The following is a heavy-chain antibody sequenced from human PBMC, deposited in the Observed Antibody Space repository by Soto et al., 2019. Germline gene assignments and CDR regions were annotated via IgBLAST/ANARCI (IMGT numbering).Heavy chain of an antibody. V-gene: IGHV3-33*01. D-gene: IGHD3-10*01. Sequence: GGSLRLSCAASGFTFSSYGMHWVRQAPGKGLEWVAVIWYDGSNKYYADSVKGRFTISRDNSKNTLYLQMNSLRAEDTAVYYCARAGSITMVRGVNYGMDVWGQGTTVTVSS. CDR3: ARAGSITMVRGVNYGMDV. CDR1: GFTFSSYG. J-gene: IGHJ6*02. CDR2: IWYDGSNK.